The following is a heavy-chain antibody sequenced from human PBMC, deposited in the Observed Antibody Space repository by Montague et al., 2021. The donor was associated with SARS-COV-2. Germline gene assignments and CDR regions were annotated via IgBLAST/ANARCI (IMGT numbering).Heavy chain of an antibody. J-gene: IGHJ3*02. Sequence: CAISGDSVSSNTATWNWIRQSPSRGLEWLGRTYYRSKCDHDYAISLKSRITINPDTSKNQFSLQLSSVAPGDTAVFYCARTTTRMLYPENAFDIWGQGTMVTVSS. D-gene: IGHD2-15*01. V-gene: IGHV6-1*01. CDR2: TYYRSKCDH. CDR3: ARTTTRMLYPENAFDI. CDR1: GDSVSSNTAT.